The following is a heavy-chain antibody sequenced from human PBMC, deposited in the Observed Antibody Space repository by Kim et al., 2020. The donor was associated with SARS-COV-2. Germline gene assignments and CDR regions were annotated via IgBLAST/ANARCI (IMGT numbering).Heavy chain of an antibody. V-gene: IGHV4-59*13. Sequence: SETLSLTCTVSGGSISSYYWSWIRQPPGKGLEWIGYIYYSGSTNYNPSLKSRVTISIDTSKNQFSLKLSSVTAADTAVYYCARVQYYYDSSGYYPYYFDYWGQGTLVTVSS. CDR1: GGSISSYY. CDR3: ARVQYYYDSSGYYPYYFDY. D-gene: IGHD3-22*01. J-gene: IGHJ4*02. CDR2: IYYSGST.